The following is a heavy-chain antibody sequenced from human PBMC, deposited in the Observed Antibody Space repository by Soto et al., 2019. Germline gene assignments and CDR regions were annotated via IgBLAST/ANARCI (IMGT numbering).Heavy chain of an antibody. CDR2: IYYSGST. CDR3: TRGYQGSGYIAFDI. Sequence: SETLSLTCTVSGGSISSYYWSWIRQPPGKGLEYIGYIYYSGSTNSNPSLKSRVTISVDTSKNQFSLKLSSVTAADTAVYYCTRGYQGSGYIAFDIWGQGTMVTVSS. CDR1: GGSISSYY. D-gene: IGHD3-22*01. V-gene: IGHV4-59*01. J-gene: IGHJ3*02.